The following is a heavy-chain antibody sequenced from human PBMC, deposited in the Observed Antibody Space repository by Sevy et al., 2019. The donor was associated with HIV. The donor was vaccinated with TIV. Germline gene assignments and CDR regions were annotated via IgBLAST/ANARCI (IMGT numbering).Heavy chain of an antibody. CDR1: GLRFSNYN. J-gene: IGHJ6*02. D-gene: IGHD6-13*01. Sequence: GGSLRLSCAASGLRFSNYNMNWVRQAPGQGLEWVACISNSSSYIYYVDSVKGRITISRDNAKNSLYLQMNSLRAEDTAVYYCASEKEQLVLWPYYGMDVWGQGTTVTVSS. CDR3: ASEKEQLVLWPYYGMDV. V-gene: IGHV3-21*01. CDR2: ISNSSSYI.